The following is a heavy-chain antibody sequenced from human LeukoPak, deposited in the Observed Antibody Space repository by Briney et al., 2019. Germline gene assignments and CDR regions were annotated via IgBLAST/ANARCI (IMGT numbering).Heavy chain of an antibody. CDR3: ARIGAPYTSGSYSYSYCYFDV. J-gene: IGHJ6*03. CDR2: INSGGGT. V-gene: IGHV3-66*01. Sequence: GGSLRLSCAASGFTVSSEYMSWFRQAPGKGLEWVSLINSGGGTYYADSVKDRFTISRDNSKNTVYLQMNSLRAEDTAVYYCARIGAPYTSGSYSYSYCYFDVWGRGTTVTISS. D-gene: IGHD3-10*01. CDR1: GFTVSSEY.